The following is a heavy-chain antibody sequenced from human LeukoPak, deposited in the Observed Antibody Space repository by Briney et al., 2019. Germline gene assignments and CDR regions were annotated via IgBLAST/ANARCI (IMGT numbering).Heavy chain of an antibody. CDR2: INPNSGGT. CDR1: GYTFTGYY. CDR3: ARDLSDDSSGYCFDY. J-gene: IGHJ4*02. V-gene: IGHV1-2*02. Sequence: ASVKVPCKASGYTFTGYYMHWVRQAPGQGLEWMGWINPNSGGTNYAQKFQGRVTMTRDTSISTAYMELSRLRSDDTAVYYCARDLSDDSSGYCFDYWGQGTLVTVSS. D-gene: IGHD3-22*01.